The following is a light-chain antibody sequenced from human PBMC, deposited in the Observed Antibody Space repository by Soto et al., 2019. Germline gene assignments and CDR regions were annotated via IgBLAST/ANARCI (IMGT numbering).Light chain of an antibody. V-gene: IGLV2-14*01. CDR1: SSDIGDFYF. CDR2: EVS. J-gene: IGLJ1*01. Sequence: QSALTQPASVSGSPGQSITFSCTAASSDIGDFYFVSWYQHHPGKAPQLIIHEVSNRPSGVSHRFSASASGSTASLTISGLQAEDEAEYYCGSYTDTTYVFGTGTKLTVL. CDR3: GSYTDTTYV.